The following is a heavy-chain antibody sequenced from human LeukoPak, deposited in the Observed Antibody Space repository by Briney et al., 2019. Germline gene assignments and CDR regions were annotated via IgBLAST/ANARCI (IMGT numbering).Heavy chain of an antibody. CDR1: GGSISSGGYY. CDR3: ARVGAGGNYYDSRPFDY. V-gene: IGHV4-30-4*01. D-gene: IGHD3-22*01. CDR2: IYYSGST. J-gene: IGHJ4*02. Sequence: ASETLSLTCTVSGGSISSGGYYWSWIRQPPGKGLEWIGYIYYSGSTYYNPSLKSRVTISVDTSKNQFSLKLSSVTAADTAVYYCARVGAGGNYYDSRPFDYWGQGTLVTVSS.